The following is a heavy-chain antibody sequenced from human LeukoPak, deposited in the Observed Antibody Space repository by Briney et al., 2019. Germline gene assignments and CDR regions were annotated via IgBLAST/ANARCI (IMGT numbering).Heavy chain of an antibody. V-gene: IGHV3-23*01. J-gene: IGHJ4*02. D-gene: IGHD6-25*01. CDR1: GFTYSSYA. CDR3: ARVSGFVFDY. Sequence: GGSLRLSCAASGFTYSSYAMTWVRQAPGKGLKWVSSISDSGVSTYYADSVRGRFTISRDNSKNTLYLQMNSLRAEDTAVYWCARVSGFVFDYWGQGTLVTVSS. CDR2: ISDSGVST.